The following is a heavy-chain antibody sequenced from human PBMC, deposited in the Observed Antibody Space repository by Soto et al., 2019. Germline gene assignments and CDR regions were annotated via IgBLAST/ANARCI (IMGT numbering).Heavy chain of an antibody. CDR3: ATAILPHYDSILFDY. D-gene: IGHD3-22*01. CDR2: FDPEDGET. CDR1: GYTLTELS. Sequence: ASVKVSCKVSGYTLTELSMHWVRQAPGKGLEWMGGFDPEDGETIYAQKFQGRVTMTEDTSTDTAYMELSSLRSEDTAVYYCATAILPHYDSILFDYWGQGTLVTVSS. J-gene: IGHJ4*02. V-gene: IGHV1-24*01.